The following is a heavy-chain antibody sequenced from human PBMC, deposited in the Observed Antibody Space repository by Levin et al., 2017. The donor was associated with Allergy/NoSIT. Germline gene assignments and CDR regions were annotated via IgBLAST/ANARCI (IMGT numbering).Heavy chain of an antibody. V-gene: IGHV3-30*04. CDR2: ISFDGSDK. Sequence: GESLKISCAASGFSFVSYALHLVRQTPGKGLEWVAAISFDGSDKFHADSVKGRFTISRDNSKNILYLQMNSLTREDTALYFCARDLSSSRPKWFDPWGQGTAVIVSS. J-gene: IGHJ5*02. CDR1: GFSFVSYA. D-gene: IGHD2-2*01. CDR3: ARDLSSSRPKWFDP.